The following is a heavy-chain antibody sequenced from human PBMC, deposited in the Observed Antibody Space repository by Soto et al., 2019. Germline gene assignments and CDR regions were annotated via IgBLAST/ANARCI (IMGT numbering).Heavy chain of an antibody. CDR1: GFTFSSYA. V-gene: IGHV3-30-3*01. CDR2: ISYDGINK. D-gene: IGHD2-2*01. J-gene: IGHJ4*02. Sequence: QVQLVESGGGVVQPGRSLRLSCAASGFTFSSYAMHWVRQAPGKGLEWVAVISYDGINKYYADSVKGRFTISRDNSKNTLYLQMNSLRAEDTAVYYCARGPSSLTRFDYWGQGTLVTVSS. CDR3: ARGPSSLTRFDY.